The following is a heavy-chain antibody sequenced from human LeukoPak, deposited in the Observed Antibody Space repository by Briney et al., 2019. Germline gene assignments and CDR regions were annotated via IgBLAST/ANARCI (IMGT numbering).Heavy chain of an antibody. CDR1: GGSISTVY. CDR2: IDTSGTT. Sequence: SSETLSLTCTVSGGSISTVYWTWIRQPPGKGFEWIGYIDTSGTTHYNPSLKSRVTLSVDKSKKQSSLYLTSVTAADTAVSYRLFGYWGQGAHVTVSS. CDR3: LFGY. J-gene: IGHJ4*02. V-gene: IGHV4-4*09.